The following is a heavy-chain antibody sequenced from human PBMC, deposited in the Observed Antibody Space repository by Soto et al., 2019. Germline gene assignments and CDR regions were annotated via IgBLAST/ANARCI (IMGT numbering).Heavy chain of an antibody. D-gene: IGHD6-6*01. Sequence: YAMHWVRQAPGKGLEWVAVISYDGSNEYYAESVKGRFTISRDNSKNTLYLQMNSLRAEDTAVYYCAKHAYSSSSKDYYYYGMDVWGQGTTVTVSS. CDR1: YA. CDR3: AKHAYSSSSKDYYYYGMDV. CDR2: ISYDGSNE. J-gene: IGHJ6*02. V-gene: IGHV3-30-3*02.